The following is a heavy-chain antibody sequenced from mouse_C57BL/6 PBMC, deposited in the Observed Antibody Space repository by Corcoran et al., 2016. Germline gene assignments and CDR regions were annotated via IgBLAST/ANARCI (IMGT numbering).Heavy chain of an antibody. D-gene: IGHD2-3*01. CDR2: INPNNGGT. J-gene: IGHJ1*03. CDR3: GYDGSWYFDV. V-gene: IGHV1-26*01. Sequence: EVQLQQSGPELVKPGASVKISCKASGYTFTDYYMNWVKQSHGKSLEWIGDINPNNGGTSYNQKFKGKATLTVDKSSSTAYMELRSLTSEDSAVYYCGYDGSWYFDVWGTGTTVTVSS. CDR1: GYTFTDYY.